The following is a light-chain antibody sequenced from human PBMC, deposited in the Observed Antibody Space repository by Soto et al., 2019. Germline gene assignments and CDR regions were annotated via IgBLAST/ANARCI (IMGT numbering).Light chain of an antibody. Sequence: EIVLTQSPGTLSLSPGQGATLSCRASQSLSSIYLSWYQQKPVQSPSLLIYRTSSRATGIPDRFSGSESETNFTLTISRLEPEDFAVYYCQQYGSSRTFGQGTKVDIK. CDR3: QQYGSSRT. J-gene: IGKJ1*01. CDR1: QSLSSIY. CDR2: RTS. V-gene: IGKV3-20*01.